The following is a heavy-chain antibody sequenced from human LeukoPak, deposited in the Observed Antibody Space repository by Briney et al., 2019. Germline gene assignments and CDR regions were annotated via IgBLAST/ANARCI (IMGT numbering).Heavy chain of an antibody. D-gene: IGHD3-22*01. J-gene: IGHJ4*02. CDR3: ARWLRCYCDSSGYDDY. CDR2: MYYNGGR. CDR1: GDSVSRGNYY. V-gene: IGHV4-31*03. Sequence: SETLSLTCTVSGDSVSRGNYYWTWIRQPPGKGLEYIGYMYYNGGRYNNPSLDSRVTISIDSSANQFSLKLTSVTAADTAVYYCARWLRCYCDSSGYDDYWGQGTLVTVSS.